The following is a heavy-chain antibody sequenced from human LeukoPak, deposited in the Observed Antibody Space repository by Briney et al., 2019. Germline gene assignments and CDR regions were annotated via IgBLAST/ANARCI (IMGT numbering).Heavy chain of an antibody. CDR2: IYYSGST. Sequence: SETLSLTCTVSGGSVTGYYWSWVRQPAGKGLEWIGYIYYSGSTNYNPSLKSRVTISVDTSKNQFSLRLSSVTAADTAVYYCAREDPQTTVPEGLDVWGQGTTVTVSS. V-gene: IGHV4-59*02. D-gene: IGHD4-17*01. CDR1: GGSVTGYY. J-gene: IGHJ6*02. CDR3: AREDPQTTVPEGLDV.